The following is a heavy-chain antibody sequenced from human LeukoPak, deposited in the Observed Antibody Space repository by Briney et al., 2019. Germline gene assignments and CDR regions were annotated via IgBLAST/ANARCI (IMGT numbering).Heavy chain of an antibody. CDR3: ATPGSSSSGYSY. CDR2: IYSGGST. Sequence: PGGSLRLSCAASGFTVSSNYMSWVRQAPGKGLEWVSVIYSGGSTYYADSVKGRFTISRDNSKNTLHLQMNSLRAEDTAVYYCATPGSSSSGYSYWGQGTLVTVSS. V-gene: IGHV3-53*01. D-gene: IGHD3-22*01. CDR1: GFTVSSNY. J-gene: IGHJ4*02.